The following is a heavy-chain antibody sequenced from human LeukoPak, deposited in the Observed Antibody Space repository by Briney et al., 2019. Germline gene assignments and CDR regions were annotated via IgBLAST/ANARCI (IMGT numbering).Heavy chain of an antibody. V-gene: IGHV4-39*07. Sequence: SETLSLTCTVSGGSISTTAYYWGWIRQPPGKGLEWIGSVFYTGNTFYNPSLQSRVTLSVDTSKNQFSLKLNSVTAADTAVYYCARDLSDSSGPYDAFDIWGQGTMVTVSS. D-gene: IGHD3-22*01. CDR3: ARDLSDSSGPYDAFDI. J-gene: IGHJ3*02. CDR1: GGSISTTAYY. CDR2: VFYTGNT.